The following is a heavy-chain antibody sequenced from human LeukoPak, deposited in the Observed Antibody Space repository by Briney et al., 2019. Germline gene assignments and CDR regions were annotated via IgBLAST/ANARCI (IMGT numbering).Heavy chain of an antibody. D-gene: IGHD6-19*01. Sequence: GASVKVSCKASGYTFTSYGISWVRQAPGQGLEWMGWISAYNGNTNYAQKLQGRVTMTTDTSTSTTYMELRSLRSDDTAVYYCAREDSYSSGWYPGVNWFDPWGQGTLVTVSS. V-gene: IGHV1-18*01. CDR1: GYTFTSYG. CDR2: ISAYNGNT. CDR3: AREDSYSSGWYPGVNWFDP. J-gene: IGHJ5*02.